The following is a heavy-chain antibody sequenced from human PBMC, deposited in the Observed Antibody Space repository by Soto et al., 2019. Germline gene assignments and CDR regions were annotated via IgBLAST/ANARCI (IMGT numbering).Heavy chain of an antibody. J-gene: IGHJ3*02. CDR3: ARAVDCSSTSCPYDAFDI. CDR2: ISSSSSTI. Sequence: GGSLSLSCAASGFTFSSYSMNWVRQAPGKGLGWVSYISSSSSTIYYADSVKGRFTISRDNAKNSLYLQMNSLRAEDTAVYYCARAVDCSSTSCPYDAFDIWGQGTMVTVSS. D-gene: IGHD2-2*01. V-gene: IGHV3-48*01. CDR1: GFTFSSYS.